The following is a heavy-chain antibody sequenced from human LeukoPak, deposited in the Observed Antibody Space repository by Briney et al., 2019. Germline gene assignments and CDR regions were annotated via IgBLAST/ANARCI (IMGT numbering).Heavy chain of an antibody. CDR1: GFTFSSYA. V-gene: IGHV3-23*01. CDR2: ISGNGGRT. D-gene: IGHD6-19*01. J-gene: IGHJ4*02. CDR3: AKEQIAVAGYYFDN. Sequence: HPGGSLRLSCAVSGFTFSSYAMSWVRQAPRKGLEWVSGISGNGGRTYYADSVKGRFTISRDSSKNTLYLQMNSLRAEDTAVYYCAKEQIAVAGYYFDNWGQGTLVTVSS.